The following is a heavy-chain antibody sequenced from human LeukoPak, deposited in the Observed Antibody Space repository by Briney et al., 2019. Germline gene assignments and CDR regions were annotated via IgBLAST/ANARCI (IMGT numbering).Heavy chain of an antibody. Sequence: GGSLRLSCAASGFTFSSYEMNWVRQAPGKGLEWISYISSAGTTKIYADSVRGRFTISRDNAKNSLYLQMSSLRAVDTAVYYCASEIPTLRYCSSTSCDYWGQGILVTVSS. CDR2: ISSAGTTK. J-gene: IGHJ4*02. CDR3: ASEIPTLRYCSSTSCDY. V-gene: IGHV3-48*03. D-gene: IGHD2-2*01. CDR1: GFTFSSYE.